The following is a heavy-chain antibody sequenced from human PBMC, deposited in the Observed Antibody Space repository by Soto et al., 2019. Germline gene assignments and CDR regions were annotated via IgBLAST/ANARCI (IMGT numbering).Heavy chain of an antibody. CDR3: ARAGDWNCVRDF. Sequence: GGSLRLSCAASGFTFTHYRIHWVRQPPGKGLEWVGRRNSDGARIEYGDSVQGRFTISRDNAHNMVFMQMNSLTDEDSGVSFCARAGDWNCVRDFWGQGAVVTVSS. CDR1: GFTFTHYR. D-gene: IGHD1-1*01. V-gene: IGHV3-74*03. CDR2: RNSDGARI. J-gene: IGHJ4*02.